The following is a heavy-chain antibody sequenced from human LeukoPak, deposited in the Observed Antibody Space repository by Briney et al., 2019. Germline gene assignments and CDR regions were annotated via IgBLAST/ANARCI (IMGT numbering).Heavy chain of an antibody. Sequence: LEAPSLTRTVSWGSLSSTGFYWGWVRPPPGKGLEWIGSIYYSESTYYNPSLKSRVTISIDTSKNQFSLKLSSVTAADTAVYYCASDVRGTYSWDYWGQGTLVTVSS. V-gene: IGHV4-39*07. CDR2: IYYSEST. CDR3: ASDVRGTYSWDY. D-gene: IGHD3-10*02. J-gene: IGHJ4*02. CDR1: WGSLSSTGFY.